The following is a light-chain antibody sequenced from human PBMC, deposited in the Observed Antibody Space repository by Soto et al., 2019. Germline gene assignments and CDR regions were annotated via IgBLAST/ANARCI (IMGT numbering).Light chain of an antibody. J-gene: IGKJ1*01. CDR3: QQYGSSPWT. Sequence: EIVLTQSPGTLSLSPGEGATLSCRAIQSVSSSFLAWYQQKPGQAPRLLIYGASSRATGIPDRFRGSASGTDFTLTISRLEPEDFALYYCQQYGSSPWTFGQGTKVEIK. CDR1: QSVSSSF. V-gene: IGKV3-20*01. CDR2: GAS.